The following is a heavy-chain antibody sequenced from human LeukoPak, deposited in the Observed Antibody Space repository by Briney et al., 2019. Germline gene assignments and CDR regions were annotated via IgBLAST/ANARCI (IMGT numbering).Heavy chain of an antibody. CDR3: AKGRVGANGYYHYGMDV. D-gene: IGHD1-26*01. Sequence: PGGSLRLSCTASGFTFSTYSMNWVRQAPGKGLEWVAVISYDGSNKYYADSVKGRFAISRDNPKNTLYLQMNSLRTEDTAVYYCAKGRVGANGYYHYGMDVWGQGTTVTVSS. CDR1: GFTFSTYS. V-gene: IGHV3-30*18. J-gene: IGHJ6*02. CDR2: ISYDGSNK.